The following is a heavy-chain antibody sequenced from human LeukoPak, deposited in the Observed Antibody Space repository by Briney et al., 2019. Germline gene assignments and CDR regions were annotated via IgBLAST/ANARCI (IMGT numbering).Heavy chain of an antibody. Sequence: PGGSLRLSCAASGFTFSSYAMSWVRQAPGKGLEWVSSISSSSSYIYYADSVKGRFTISRDNAKNSLYLQMNSLRAEDTAVYYCARVQWGGFDYWGQGTLVTVSS. D-gene: IGHD6-19*01. CDR2: ISSSSSYI. J-gene: IGHJ4*02. CDR1: GFTFSSYA. CDR3: ARVQWGGFDY. V-gene: IGHV3-21*01.